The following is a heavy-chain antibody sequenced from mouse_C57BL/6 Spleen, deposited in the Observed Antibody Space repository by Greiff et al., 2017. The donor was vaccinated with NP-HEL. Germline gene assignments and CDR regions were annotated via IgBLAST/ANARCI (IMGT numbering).Heavy chain of an antibody. Sequence: EVQVVESGGGLVKPGGSLKLSCAASGFTFSDYGMHWVRQAPEKGLEWVAYISSGSSTIYYADTVKGRFTISRDNAKNTLFLQMTSLRSEDTAMYYCAVTGVGDYYAMDYWGQGTSVTVSS. CDR2: ISSGSSTI. CDR3: AVTGVGDYYAMDY. V-gene: IGHV5-17*01. D-gene: IGHD1-1*01. CDR1: GFTFSDYG. J-gene: IGHJ4*01.